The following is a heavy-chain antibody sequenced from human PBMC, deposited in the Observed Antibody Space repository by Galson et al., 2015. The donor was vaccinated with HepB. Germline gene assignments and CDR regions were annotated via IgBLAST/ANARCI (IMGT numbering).Heavy chain of an antibody. CDR2: IWFDGSKD. D-gene: IGHD4-17*01. V-gene: IGHV3-33*01. CDR3: ARYYGDYRAFDY. Sequence: LRLSCAASGSTFSSHGMHWVRQAPGKGLEWVALIWFDGSKDYYADSVKGRFTISRDNSKNTLYLQMNSLRAEDTAVYYCARYYGDYRAFDYWGQGTLVTVSS. J-gene: IGHJ4*02. CDR1: GSTFSSHG.